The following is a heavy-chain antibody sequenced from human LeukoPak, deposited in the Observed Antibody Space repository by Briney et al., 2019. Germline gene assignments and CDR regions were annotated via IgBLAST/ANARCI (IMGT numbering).Heavy chain of an antibody. D-gene: IGHD6-13*01. CDR3: ARAAAGRTTESYYYYYMDV. V-gene: IGHV3-30*03. CDR2: ISYDGSNK. CDR1: GGSFSGYY. Sequence: LSLTCAVYGGSFSGYYWSWIRQPPGKGLEWVAVISYDGSNKYYADSVKGRFTISRDNSKNTLYLQMNSLRAEDTAVYYCARAAAGRTTESYYYYYMDVWGKGTTVTVSS. J-gene: IGHJ6*03.